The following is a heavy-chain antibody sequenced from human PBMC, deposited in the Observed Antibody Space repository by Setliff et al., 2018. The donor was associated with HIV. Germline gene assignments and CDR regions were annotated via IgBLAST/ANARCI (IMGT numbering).Heavy chain of an antibody. Sequence: ASVKVSCKASGYTFTGHYIHWVRQAPGQGLEWMGWIDPNSGGTNYAQKFQGRVTMTRDTSISTAYMELSRLRSDDTAVYYCARAGPYDILTGYYIYYFDYWGQGTLVTVSS. D-gene: IGHD3-9*01. J-gene: IGHJ4*02. CDR1: GYTFTGHY. V-gene: IGHV1-2*02. CDR3: ARAGPYDILTGYYIYYFDY. CDR2: IDPNSGGT.